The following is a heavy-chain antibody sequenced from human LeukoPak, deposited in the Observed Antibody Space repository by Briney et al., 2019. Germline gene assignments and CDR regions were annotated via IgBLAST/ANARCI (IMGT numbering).Heavy chain of an antibody. D-gene: IGHD4-17*01. V-gene: IGHV3-30*04. Sequence: RAGGSLRLSCAASGFTFSSYAMHWVRQAPGKGLEWVAVISYDGSNKYYADSVKGRFTISRDNSKNTLYLQMNSLRAEDTAVYYCARDLKEYGDYNSDYWGQGTLVTVSS. J-gene: IGHJ4*02. CDR1: GFTFSSYA. CDR2: ISYDGSNK. CDR3: ARDLKEYGDYNSDY.